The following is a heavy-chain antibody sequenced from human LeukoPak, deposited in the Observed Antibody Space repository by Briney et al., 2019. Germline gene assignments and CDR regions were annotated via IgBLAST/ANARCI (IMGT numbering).Heavy chain of an antibody. D-gene: IGHD6-6*01. CDR1: GFTFSDYY. CDR2: ISSSGSTI. Sequence: NPGGSLRLSCAASGFTFSDYYMCWIRQAPGKGLEWVSYISSSGSTIYYADSVKGRFTISRDNAKNSLYLQMNSLRAEDTAVYYCARDQEPIFTTHSYSSSPGWFDPWGQGTLVTVSS. V-gene: IGHV3-11*04. CDR3: ARDQEPIFTTHSYSSSPGWFDP. J-gene: IGHJ5*02.